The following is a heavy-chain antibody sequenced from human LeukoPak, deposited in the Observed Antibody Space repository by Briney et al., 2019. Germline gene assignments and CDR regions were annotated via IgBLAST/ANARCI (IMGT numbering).Heavy chain of an antibody. CDR1: GFTVSSNY. J-gene: IGHJ6*02. V-gene: IGHV3-66*01. Sequence: PGGSLRLSCAASGFTVSSNYMSWVRQAPGKGLEWVSVIYSGGSTYYADSVKGRFTISRDNSKNTLYLQMNSLRAEDTAVYYCARVSRDGYNPTYYYYGMDVWGQGTTVTVSS. CDR3: ARVSRDGYNPTYYYYGMDV. CDR2: IYSGGST. D-gene: IGHD5-24*01.